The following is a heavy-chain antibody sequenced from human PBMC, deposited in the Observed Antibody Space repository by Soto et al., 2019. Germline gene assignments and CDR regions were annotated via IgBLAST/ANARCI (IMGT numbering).Heavy chain of an antibody. V-gene: IGHV4-39*01. CDR3: ARAVYYYYYMDV. CDR1: GGSISSSTYY. J-gene: IGHJ6*03. CDR2: IYYSGST. Sequence: QLQLQESGPGLVKPSETLSLTCTVSGGSISSSTYYWGWIRQPPGKGLEWIGSIYYSGSTYYNPSLMSRVTISVDTSKNQFSLRLSSVTAADTAVYYCARAVYYYYYMDVWGKGTTVTVSS.